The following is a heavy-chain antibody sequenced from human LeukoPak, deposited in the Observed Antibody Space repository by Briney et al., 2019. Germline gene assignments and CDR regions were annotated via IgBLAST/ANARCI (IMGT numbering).Heavy chain of an antibody. V-gene: IGHV1-2*02. D-gene: IGHD5-12*01. CDR2: INPNSGGT. CDR1: GYTFTDYY. CDR3: ARVKWLRKGFDY. J-gene: IGHJ4*02. Sequence: GASVKVSCKASGYTFTDYYIQWVRQAPGQGLEWMGWINPNSGGTSYAQKFQGRVTMTRDTSIGTAYMELSRLRSDDTAVYYCARVKWLRKGFDYWGQGTLVTVSS.